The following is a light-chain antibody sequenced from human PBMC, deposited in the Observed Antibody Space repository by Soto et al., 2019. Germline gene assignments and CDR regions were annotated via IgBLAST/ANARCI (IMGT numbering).Light chain of an antibody. CDR1: QDISNY. CDR3: QQCDNLPLT. J-gene: IGKJ4*01. Sequence: IQMTQSPSSLSASVGDRVTITCQASQDISNYVNWYQQKPGKAPKLLIYDASNLEAGVPSRFSGSGSGTDFTFTISSLQPEDIATYYCQQCDNLPLTFGGGTKVEI. V-gene: IGKV1-33*01. CDR2: DAS.